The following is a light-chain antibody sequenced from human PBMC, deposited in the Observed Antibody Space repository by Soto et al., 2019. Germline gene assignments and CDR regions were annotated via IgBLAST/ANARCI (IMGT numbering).Light chain of an antibody. CDR3: QQYHNLWT. CDR1: HYVYSN. V-gene: IGKV3-15*01. Sequence: IVMTQYPATRSVSPGERATLSWTASHYVYSNVAWFQQRPGQAPRLLIYRASTRATGTPARFSGSGSGTEFTLTITSMTSEDFALYYCQQYHNLWTFGQGTKVDIK. J-gene: IGKJ1*01. CDR2: RAS.